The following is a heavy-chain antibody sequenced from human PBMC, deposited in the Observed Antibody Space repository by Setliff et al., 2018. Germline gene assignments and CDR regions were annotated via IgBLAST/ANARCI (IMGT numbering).Heavy chain of an antibody. CDR1: GFTFSNAW. J-gene: IGHJ4*02. V-gene: IGHV3-15*01. D-gene: IGHD3-3*01. CDR3: TTEPPAITIFGVVPYDFDY. CDR2: IKSKTDGGTT. Sequence: PGGSLRLSCAASGFTFSNAWMSWVRQAPGKGREWVGRIKSKTDGGTTDYAAPVKGRFTISRDDSKNTLYLQMNSLKTEDTAVYYCTTEPPAITIFGVVPYDFDYWGQGTLVTVSS.